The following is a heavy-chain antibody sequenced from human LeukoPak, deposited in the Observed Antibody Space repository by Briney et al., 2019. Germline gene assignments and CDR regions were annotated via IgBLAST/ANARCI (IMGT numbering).Heavy chain of an antibody. D-gene: IGHD5-18*01. CDR3: AKDPEIGYSYGSWLDY. V-gene: IGHV3-33*06. CDR1: GFTFSSYA. Sequence: GGSLRLSCAASGFTFSSYAMHRVRQAPGKGLEWVAVIWYDGSNKYYADSVKGRFTISRDNSKNTLYLQMNSLRAEDTAVYYCAKDPEIGYSYGSWLDYWGQGTLVTVSS. J-gene: IGHJ4*02. CDR2: IWYDGSNK.